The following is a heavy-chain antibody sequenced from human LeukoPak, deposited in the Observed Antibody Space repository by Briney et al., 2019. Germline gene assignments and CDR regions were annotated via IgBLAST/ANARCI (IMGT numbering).Heavy chain of an antibody. D-gene: IGHD1-26*01. CDR1: GFTFSSYG. V-gene: IGHV3-30*03. CDR3: APYRLDY. CDR2: ISYDGSNK. J-gene: IGHJ4*02. Sequence: GGSLRLSCAASGFTFSSYGMHWVRQAPGKGLEWVAVISYDGSNKYYADSVKGRFTISRDNSKNTLYLQMNSLRAEDTAVYYCAPYRLDYWGQGTLSPSPQ.